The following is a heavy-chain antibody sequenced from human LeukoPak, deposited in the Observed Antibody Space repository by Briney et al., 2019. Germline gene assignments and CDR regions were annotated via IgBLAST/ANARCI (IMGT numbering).Heavy chain of an antibody. CDR3: AKAYSYGHIDY. D-gene: IGHD5-18*01. J-gene: IGHJ4*02. Sequence: GGSLRLSCAASGFTFSSYWMSWVRQAPGKGLEWVANINQDGNEKYSVDSVKGRFTISRDNAKNSLYLQMNSLRAEDTAVYYCAKAYSYGHIDYWGQGTLVTVSS. V-gene: IGHV3-7*01. CDR1: GFTFSSYW. CDR2: INQDGNEK.